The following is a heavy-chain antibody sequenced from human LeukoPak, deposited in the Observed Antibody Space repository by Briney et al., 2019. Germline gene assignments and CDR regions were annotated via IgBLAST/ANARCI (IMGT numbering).Heavy chain of an antibody. D-gene: IGHD3-22*01. CDR1: GGTFSSYA. J-gene: IGHJ4*02. CDR2: IIPIFGTA. V-gene: IGHV1-69*05. CDR3: ARTNLASSGYYY. Sequence: ASVKVSCKASGGTFSSYAISWVRQAPGQGLEWMGGIIPIFGTANYAQKFQGRVTMTRDTSISTAYMELRSLRSDDTAVYYCARTNLASSGYYYWGQGTLVTVSS.